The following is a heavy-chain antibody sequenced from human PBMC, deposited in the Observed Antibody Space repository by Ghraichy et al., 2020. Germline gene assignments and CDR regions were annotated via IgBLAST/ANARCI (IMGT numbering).Heavy chain of an antibody. V-gene: IGHV3-21*01. J-gene: IGHJ6*02. CDR2: VSSRSTYI. Sequence: GGSLRLSCEGSTSIFRDYTMNWVRQAPGKGLEWVSSVSSRSTYIYYSESIKGRFVISRDNAKNALLLQMNSLTVDDTGVYFCAKENAFYDESKGEWARSGIDVWGHGTTVTVSS. CDR1: TSIFRDYT. D-gene: IGHD3-16*01. CDR3: AKENAFYDESKGEWARSGIDV.